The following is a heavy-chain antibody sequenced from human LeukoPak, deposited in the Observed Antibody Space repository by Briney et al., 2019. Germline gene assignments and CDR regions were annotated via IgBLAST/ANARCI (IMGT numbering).Heavy chain of an antibody. CDR1: GFTFTSYD. Sequence: ASVKVSCKASGFTFTSYDINWVRQTTGQGLEWMGWMNPNNGNTGYPQKFQGRVTMTRDTSISTAYMELRSLRSEDTAMYYCVRDGEGVAISVNYWFDPWGQGTLVTVSS. CDR3: VRDGEGVAISVNYWFDP. CDR2: MNPNNGNT. V-gene: IGHV1-8*01. J-gene: IGHJ5*02. D-gene: IGHD3-10*01.